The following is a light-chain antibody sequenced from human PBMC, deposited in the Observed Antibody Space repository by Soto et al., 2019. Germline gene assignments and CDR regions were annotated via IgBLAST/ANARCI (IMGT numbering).Light chain of an antibody. CDR3: QSYDSSLSVSYV. CDR2: GNS. CDR1: SSNIGAGYD. Sequence: QSVLTQPPSVSGAPVQRVTISCTGSSSNIGAGYDVHWYQQLPGTAPKLLIYGNSNRPSGVPDRFSGSKAGTSASLAITGLQAEDESDYYCQSYDSSLSVSYVFGTGTQLTVL. J-gene: IGLJ1*01. V-gene: IGLV1-40*01.